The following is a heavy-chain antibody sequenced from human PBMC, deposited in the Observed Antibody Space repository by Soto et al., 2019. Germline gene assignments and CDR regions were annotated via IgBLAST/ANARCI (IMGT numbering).Heavy chain of an antibody. D-gene: IGHD4-17*01. CDR1: GFTFSSYA. CDR2: ISGSGGST. J-gene: IGHJ4*02. V-gene: IGHV3-23*01. CDR3: ANTSDYCDYLDY. Sequence: EVQLLESGGGLVQPGGSLRLSCAASGFTFSSYAMSWVRQAPGKGLEWVSAISGSGGSTYYADSVKGRFTISRDNSKNTLYLQMNSLRAEDTAVYYCANTSDYCDYLDYWGQGTLVTVCS.